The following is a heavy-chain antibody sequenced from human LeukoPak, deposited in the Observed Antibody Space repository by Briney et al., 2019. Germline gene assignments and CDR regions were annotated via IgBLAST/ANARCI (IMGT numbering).Heavy chain of an antibody. V-gene: IGHV3-48*02. CDR1: GFTFSSYS. CDR2: IRSSGDMI. CDR3: VRDPDALDY. Sequence: GGSLRLSCATSGFTFSSYSMDWVRQAPGKGLEWVSYIRSSGDMIYYADSVKGRFTISRDNAKNSVYLQMNSLRDEDTAVYYCVRDPDALDYWGQGTQVTASS. J-gene: IGHJ4*02.